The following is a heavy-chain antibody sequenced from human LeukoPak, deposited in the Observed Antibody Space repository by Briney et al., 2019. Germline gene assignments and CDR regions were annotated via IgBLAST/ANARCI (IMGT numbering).Heavy chain of an antibody. D-gene: IGHD3-22*01. CDR1: GFTFSSYW. Sequence: PGGSLRLSCAASGFTFSSYWMSWVRQAPGKGLEWVANIKQDGSDKYYVDSVKGRFTISRDNAKNSLYLQMDNLRAEDTAVYYCARDRSIVVSDYWGQGTLVTVSS. V-gene: IGHV3-7*01. CDR3: ARDRSIVVSDY. CDR2: IKQDGSDK. J-gene: IGHJ4*02.